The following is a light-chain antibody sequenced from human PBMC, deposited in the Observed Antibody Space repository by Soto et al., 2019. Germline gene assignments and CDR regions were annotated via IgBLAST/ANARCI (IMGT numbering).Light chain of an antibody. Sequence: ITCRASQSIRYYLAWYQQMPGKAPKLLIYGASSLQSGVPSRFSGSGSGTEFTLTISSLQPDDFATYFCQHHNSYSQTFGQGTKV. V-gene: IGKV1-5*01. CDR2: GAS. CDR3: QHHNSYSQT. CDR1: QSIRYY. J-gene: IGKJ1*01.